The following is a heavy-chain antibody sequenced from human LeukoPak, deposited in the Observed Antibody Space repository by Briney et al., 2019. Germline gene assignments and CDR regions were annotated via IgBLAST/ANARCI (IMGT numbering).Heavy chain of an antibody. CDR3: AKNFRGSGWYYFDN. CDR2: ISGGGGST. CDR1: GFTFSTYA. D-gene: IGHD6-19*01. J-gene: IGHJ4*02. V-gene: IGHV3-23*01. Sequence: GGSLRLSCAASGFTFSTYAMSWVRQDPGKRLESVSVISGGGGSTYYADSVKGRFNISRDSSKNTLYLQMNSLRAEDTAVYYCAKNFRGSGWYYFDNWGQGTLVTVSS.